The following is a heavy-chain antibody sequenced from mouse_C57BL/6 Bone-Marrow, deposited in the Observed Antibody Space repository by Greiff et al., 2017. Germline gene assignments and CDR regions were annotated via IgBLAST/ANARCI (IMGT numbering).Heavy chain of an antibody. CDR3: ARSGQLRLPFDY. CDR1: GYAFTNYL. CDR2: INPGSGGT. J-gene: IGHJ2*01. D-gene: IGHD3-2*02. V-gene: IGHV1-54*01. Sequence: VQLVESGAELVRPGTSVKVSCKASGYAFTNYLIEWVKQRPGQGLEWIGVINPGSGGTNYNEKFKGKATLTADKSSSTAYMQLSSLTSEDSAVYFCARSGQLRLPFDYWGQGTTLTVSS.